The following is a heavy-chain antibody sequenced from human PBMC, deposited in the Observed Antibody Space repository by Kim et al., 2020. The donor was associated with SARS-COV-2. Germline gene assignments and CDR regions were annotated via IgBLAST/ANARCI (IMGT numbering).Heavy chain of an antibody. CDR2: IYSGGSE. CDR3: AREEDDFGANSGYFDY. V-gene: IGHV3-66*01. D-gene: IGHD4-17*01. J-gene: IGHJ4*01. CDR1: GFTVSSNF. Sequence: GGSLRLSCAASGFTVSSNFMSWVRQAPGKGLEWVSMIYSGGSERYAESVKGRFTISRDYSKNTLYLQMNRLRVEDTAVYYCAREEDDFGANSGYFDYWG.